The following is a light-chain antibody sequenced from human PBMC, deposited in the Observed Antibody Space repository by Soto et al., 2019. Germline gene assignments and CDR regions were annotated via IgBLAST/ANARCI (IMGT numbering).Light chain of an antibody. CDR1: QSISSW. V-gene: IGKV1-5*01. Sequence: DIQMNQSPSTLSASLRDRVTITCRASQSISSWLAWYQQKPGKAPKLLIYDASSLESGVPSRFSGSGSGTEFTLTISSLQPDDFATYYCQQYNSYSPITFGQGRRLEI. CDR2: DAS. CDR3: QQYNSYSPIT. J-gene: IGKJ5*01.